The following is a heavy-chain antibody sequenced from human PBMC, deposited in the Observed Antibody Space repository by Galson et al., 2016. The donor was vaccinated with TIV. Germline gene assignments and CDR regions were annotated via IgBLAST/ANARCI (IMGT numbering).Heavy chain of an antibody. D-gene: IGHD2-8*02. V-gene: IGHV3-7*01. CDR2: INQDGTQK. CDR1: GFTFSDYW. CDR3: ARGRYCTATVCFRDWFDP. J-gene: IGHJ5*02. Sequence: SLRLSCAASGFTFSDYWMLWVRHAPGKGLEWVANINQDGTQKYHLGSVKGRFTISRDNARNSLFLHMNSLRDDDTAMYFCARGRYCTATVCFRDWFDPWGQGTRVTVSS.